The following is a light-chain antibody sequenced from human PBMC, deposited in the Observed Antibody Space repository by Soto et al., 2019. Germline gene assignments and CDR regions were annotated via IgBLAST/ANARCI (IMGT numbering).Light chain of an antibody. J-gene: IGLJ1*01. CDR1: SSDVGGFYNS. Sequence: QSALTQPASVSGSPGQSITISCTGTSSDVGGFYNSVSWYQQHPGKAPKLIIYEVTHRHSGVSDRFSGSRSGNTASLTIFGLQAEDEADYYCSAKTNIRTDVFGTGTKLTVL. CDR3: SAKTNIRTDV. CDR2: EVT. V-gene: IGLV2-14*01.